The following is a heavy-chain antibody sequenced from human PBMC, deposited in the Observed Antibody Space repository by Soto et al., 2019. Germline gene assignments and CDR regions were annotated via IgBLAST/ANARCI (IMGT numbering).Heavy chain of an antibody. CDR2: VYHTWRT. CDR3: ARDFAYFDS. Sequence: SETLSLTCTVSGVSFKSGSYSWSWIRQPPGKGLEWIGYVYHTWRTSYNPSLKSRASISMNTYKNQFSLNLDSVTAADTAVYFCARDFAYFDSWGQGTLVT. CDR1: GVSFKSGSYS. V-gene: IGHV4-61*01. J-gene: IGHJ4*02. D-gene: IGHD3-3*01.